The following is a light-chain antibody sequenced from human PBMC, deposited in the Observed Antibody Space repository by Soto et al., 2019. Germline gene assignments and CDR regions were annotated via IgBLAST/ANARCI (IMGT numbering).Light chain of an antibody. CDR1: GSNIGNNY. V-gene: IGLV1-51*01. CDR2: DNT. Sequence: QSVLTQPPSVSAAPGQKVTISCSGSGSNIGNNYVSWYQQFPGTAPKLLIYDNTQRPSGIPDRFSGSKSATSATLGITGLQTGDEADYYCATWDTSLSGGTWVFGGGTKPTVL. J-gene: IGLJ3*02. CDR3: ATWDTSLSGGTWV.